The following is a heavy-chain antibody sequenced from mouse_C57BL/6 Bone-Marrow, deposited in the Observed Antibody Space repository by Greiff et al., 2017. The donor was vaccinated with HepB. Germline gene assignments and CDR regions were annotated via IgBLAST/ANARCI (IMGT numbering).Heavy chain of an antibody. J-gene: IGHJ3*01. Sequence: QVQLQQPGAELVMPGASVKLSCKASGYTFTSYWMHWVKQRPGQGLEWIGEIDPSDSYTNYNQKFKGKSTLTVDKSSSTAYMQLSSLTSEDSAVYYCARDGYYAAFAYWGQGTLVTVSA. CDR2: IDPSDSYT. D-gene: IGHD2-3*01. CDR1: GYTFTSYW. V-gene: IGHV1-69*01. CDR3: ARDGYYAAFAY.